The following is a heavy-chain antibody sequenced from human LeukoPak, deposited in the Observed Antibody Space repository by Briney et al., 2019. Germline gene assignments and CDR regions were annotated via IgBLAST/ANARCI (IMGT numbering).Heavy chain of an antibody. V-gene: IGHV1-69*01. CDR2: IIPIFGTA. Sequence: GASVKVSCTASGGTFSSYAISWVRQAPGQGLEWMGGIIPIFGTANYAQKFQGRVTITADESTSTAYMELSSLRSEDTAVYYCARGYYYGSGSYSPLFDPWGQGTLVTVSS. CDR3: ARGYYYGSGSYSPLFDP. J-gene: IGHJ5*02. D-gene: IGHD3-10*01. CDR1: GGTFSSYA.